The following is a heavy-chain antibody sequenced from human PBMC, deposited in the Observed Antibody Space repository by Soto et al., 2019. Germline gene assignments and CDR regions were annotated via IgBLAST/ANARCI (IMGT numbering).Heavy chain of an antibody. CDR2: IYYSGST. CDR3: ARGPEYFHF. Sequence: SETLSLTCTVSGGSISSYYWSWIRQPPGKGLEWIAYIYYSGSTNYNPSLKSRVTISVDRSNNQFSLEVSSLNAADTAVYYGARGPEYFHFWGKATLVTVSS. CDR1: GGSISSYY. V-gene: IGHV4-59*01. J-gene: IGHJ4*02.